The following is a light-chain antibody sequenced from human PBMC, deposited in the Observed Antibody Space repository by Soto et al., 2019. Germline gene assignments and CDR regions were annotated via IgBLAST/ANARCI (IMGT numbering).Light chain of an antibody. J-gene: IGLJ1*01. CDR3: QSYDSSLTALYV. CDR1: SSNIGAGYD. CDR2: GNS. Sequence: QPVLAQPPSVSGAPGQRVTISCTRSSSNIGAGYDVQWYQQLPGTAPKLLMYGNSNRPSGVPDRFSGSKSGTSASLAITGLQAEDEADYYCQSYDSSLTALYVFGIGTKVTVL. V-gene: IGLV1-40*01.